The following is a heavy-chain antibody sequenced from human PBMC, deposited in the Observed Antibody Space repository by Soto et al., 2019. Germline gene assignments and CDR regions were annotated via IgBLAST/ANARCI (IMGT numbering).Heavy chain of an antibody. J-gene: IGHJ4*02. CDR1: GFPFSSYA. CDR3: ARSLFMVAPDNEPFDY. Sequence: VQLLESGGSTVQPGGSLTLSCAASGFPFSSYAMSWVRQTPEKGLEWVAGISGGGNDRYYADFVQGLFTFSRDKSRNILYLQMNSLRAEDTAMYYCARSLFMVAPDNEPFDYWGQGTLVTVSS. D-gene: IGHD5-12*01. CDR2: ISGGGNDR. V-gene: IGHV3-23*01.